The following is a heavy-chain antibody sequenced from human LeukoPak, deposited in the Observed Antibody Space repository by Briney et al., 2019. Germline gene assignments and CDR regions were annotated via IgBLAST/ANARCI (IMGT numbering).Heavy chain of an antibody. D-gene: IGHD3-3*01. CDR1: GYTFTGYY. Sequence: ASVKVSCKASGYTFTGYYMHWVRQAPGQGLEWMGWINPNSGGTNYAQKFQGWVTMTRDTSISTAYMELSRLRSDDTAVYYCAKPVKLGITIFGVVKRWPPEPEDAFDIWGQGTMVTVSS. CDR2: INPNSGGT. CDR3: AKPVKLGITIFGVVKRWPPEPEDAFDI. V-gene: IGHV1-2*04. J-gene: IGHJ3*02.